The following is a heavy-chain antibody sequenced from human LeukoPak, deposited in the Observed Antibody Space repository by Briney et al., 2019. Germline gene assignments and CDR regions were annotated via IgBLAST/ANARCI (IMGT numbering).Heavy chain of an antibody. CDR3: ARDFDLRPSRLARDPSSSWYSAASLGMDV. Sequence: GRSLRLSCAASGFTFSSYAMHWVRQAPGKGLEWVAVISYDGSNKYYADSVKGRFTIPRDNSKNTLYLQMNSLRAEDTAVYYCARDFDLRPSRLARDPSSSWYSAASLGMDVWGQGTTVTVSS. CDR1: GFTFSSYA. D-gene: IGHD6-13*01. V-gene: IGHV3-30-3*01. J-gene: IGHJ6*02. CDR2: ISYDGSNK.